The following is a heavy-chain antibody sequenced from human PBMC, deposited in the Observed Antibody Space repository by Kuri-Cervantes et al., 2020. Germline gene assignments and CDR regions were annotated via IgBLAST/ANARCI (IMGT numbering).Heavy chain of an antibody. D-gene: IGHD2-15*01. Sequence: SVKVSCKASGGTFSSYAISWVRQAPGQGLEWMGGIIPIFGTANYAQKFQGRVTITADESTSTAYMELRSLRSDDTAVYYCARVCSGGPDYFDYWGQGTLVTVSS. CDR1: GGTFSSYA. CDR2: IIPIFGTA. CDR3: ARVCSGGPDYFDY. V-gene: IGHV1-69*13. J-gene: IGHJ4*02.